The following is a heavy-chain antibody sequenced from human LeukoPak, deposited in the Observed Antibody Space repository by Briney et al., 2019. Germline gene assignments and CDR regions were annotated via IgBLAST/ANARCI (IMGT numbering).Heavy chain of an antibody. Sequence: SVTVSYKGSGGTFSSYAISWVRQPPGQGLEWMGGIIPILGIANYEQKFQGRVTITADKSTSTAYMELSSLRSEDTAVYYCAREVKRCDILTGYDMTCYYFDYWGQGTLVTVSS. CDR2: IIPILGIA. J-gene: IGHJ4*02. CDR1: GGTFSSYA. D-gene: IGHD3-9*01. CDR3: AREVKRCDILTGYDMTCYYFDY. V-gene: IGHV1-69*04.